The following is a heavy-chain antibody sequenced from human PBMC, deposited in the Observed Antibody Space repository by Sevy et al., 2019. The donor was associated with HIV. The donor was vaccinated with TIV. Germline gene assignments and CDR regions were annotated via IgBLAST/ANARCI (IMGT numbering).Heavy chain of an antibody. CDR3: ARGPPDGSYDYFDY. Sequence: GGSLRLSCAASGFTFINYNMNWVRQAPGKGLEWVASVSGSSNYIYYAESLKARFIISRDNAKDTLYLQMNSLRADDSAVYYCARGPPDGSYDYFDYWGQGTLVTVSS. J-gene: IGHJ4*02. CDR1: GFTFINYN. CDR2: VSGSSNYI. D-gene: IGHD1-26*01. V-gene: IGHV3-21*06.